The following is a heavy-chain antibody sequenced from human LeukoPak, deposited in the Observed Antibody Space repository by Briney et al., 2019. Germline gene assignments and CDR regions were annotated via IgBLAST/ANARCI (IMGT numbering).Heavy chain of an antibody. CDR3: ARGLYYYDSSGYWS. Sequence: GSLRLSCAASGFIFNYAWMSWVRQAPGKGLEWIGEINHSGSTNYNPSLKSRVTISVDTSKNQFSLKLSSVTAADTAVYYCARGLYYYDSSGYWSWGQGTLVTVSS. CDR2: INHSGST. V-gene: IGHV4-34*01. D-gene: IGHD3-22*01. J-gene: IGHJ4*02. CDR1: GFIFNYAW.